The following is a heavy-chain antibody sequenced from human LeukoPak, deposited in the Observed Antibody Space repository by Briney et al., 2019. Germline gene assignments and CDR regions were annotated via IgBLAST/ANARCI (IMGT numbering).Heavy chain of an antibody. V-gene: IGHV3-7*01. D-gene: IGHD3-9*01. Sequence: QSGGSLRLSCAASGFTFNSYWMSWVRQAPGKGLEWVANIKEDGSEKHYVDSVKGRFTISRDNAKNSLSLQMNTLRGEDTALYYCARGLAAPDHWGQGTLVTVSS. CDR3: ARGLAAPDH. J-gene: IGHJ4*02. CDR2: IKEDGSEK. CDR1: GFTFNSYW.